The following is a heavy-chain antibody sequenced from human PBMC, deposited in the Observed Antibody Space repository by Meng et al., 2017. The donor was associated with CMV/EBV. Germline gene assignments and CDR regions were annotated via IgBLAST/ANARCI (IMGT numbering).Heavy chain of an antibody. CDR1: GGTFSSYT. V-gene: IGHV1-69*04. Sequence: SVKVSCKASGGTFSSYTISWVRQAPGQGLEWMGRIIPILGIANYAQKFQGRVTITADKSTSTAYMELSSLRSEDTAVYYCARDSVRDIVVVPAADYYYYGMDVWGQGTTVTVSS. J-gene: IGHJ6*02. CDR3: ARDSVRDIVVVPAADYYYYGMDV. CDR2: IIPILGIA. D-gene: IGHD2-2*01.